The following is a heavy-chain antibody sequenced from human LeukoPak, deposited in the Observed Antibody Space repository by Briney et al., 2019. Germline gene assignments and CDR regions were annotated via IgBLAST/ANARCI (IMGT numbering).Heavy chain of an antibody. D-gene: IGHD2/OR15-2a*01. Sequence: GGSLRLSCATSGFTFINAWLSWVRQAPGKGLEWVGRIKSDGTTDYAAPVKGRFTISRDVSKATLYLQMNSLKTEDTAIYYCTTASHFYLGGQGTLVTVSS. CDR2: IKSDGTT. J-gene: IGHJ4*02. CDR3: TTASHFYL. V-gene: IGHV3-15*01. CDR1: GFTFINAW.